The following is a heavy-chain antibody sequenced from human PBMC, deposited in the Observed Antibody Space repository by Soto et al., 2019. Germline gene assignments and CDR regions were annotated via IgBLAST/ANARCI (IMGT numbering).Heavy chain of an antibody. CDR1: GVSISSGDYY. J-gene: IGHJ4*02. D-gene: IGHD3-22*01. Sequence: SETLSLTCPVSGVSISSGDYYWSWIRQPPGKGLEWIGYIYYSGGTYYNPSLKSRVTISVDTSKNQFSLKLSSVTAADTAVYYCARHYSYDSNYLDYWGQGALVTVSS. CDR3: ARHYSYDSNYLDY. CDR2: IYYSGGT. V-gene: IGHV4-30-4*01.